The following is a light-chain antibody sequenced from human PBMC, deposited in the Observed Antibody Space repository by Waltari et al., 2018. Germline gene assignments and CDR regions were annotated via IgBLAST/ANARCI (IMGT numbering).Light chain of an antibody. CDR1: QSLSGW. Sequence: DIQMTQSPSTLSASVGDRVPITCRASQSLSGWLAWYQQIPGKAPKVLIYKASNLQSGVTSRFSGSGSGTEYTLTINSLQPDDFATYYCQQYHSSPPWTFGQGTKVEIK. CDR2: KAS. V-gene: IGKV1-5*03. J-gene: IGKJ1*01. CDR3: QQYHSSPPWT.